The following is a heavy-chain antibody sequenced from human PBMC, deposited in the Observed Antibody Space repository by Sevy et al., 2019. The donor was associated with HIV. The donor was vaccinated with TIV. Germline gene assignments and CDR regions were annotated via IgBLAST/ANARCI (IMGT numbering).Heavy chain of an antibody. D-gene: IGHD5-18*01. CDR2: ISCNGDST. J-gene: IGHJ4*02. CDR1: GFSLSSYG. V-gene: IGHV3-64*02. Sequence: GGSLRLSCAASGFSLSSYGLHWVRQAPGKGLEYVSAISCNGDSTYYADSVKGRFTISRDNSKNTLYLQMGSLRAEDMGVYYCAREGVGGYSYSLDYWGQGSLVTVSS. CDR3: AREGVGGYSYSLDY.